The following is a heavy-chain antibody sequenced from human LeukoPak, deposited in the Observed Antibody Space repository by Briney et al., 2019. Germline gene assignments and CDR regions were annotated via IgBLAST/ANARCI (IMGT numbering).Heavy chain of an antibody. CDR2: IYYSGST. Sequence: SETLSLTCTVSGGSISSSSYYWGWIRQPPGKGLEWIGTIYYSGSTYYNPSLTSRVTISVDTSKNQFSLKLSSVTAADTAVYYCARHEDYYYSYMDVWGKGTTVTISS. CDR1: GGSISSSSYY. V-gene: IGHV4-39*01. CDR3: ARHEDYYYSYMDV. J-gene: IGHJ6*03.